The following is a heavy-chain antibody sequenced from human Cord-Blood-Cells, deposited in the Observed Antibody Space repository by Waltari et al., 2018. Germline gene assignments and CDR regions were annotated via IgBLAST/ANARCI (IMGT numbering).Heavy chain of an antibody. CDR3: ARDSIAARPHAFDI. CDR2: IYTSGST. CDR1: GGSISSYY. J-gene: IGHJ3*02. V-gene: IGHV4-4*07. Sequence: QVQLQESGPGLVKPSETLSLTCTVSGGSISSYYWSWIRPPAGKGLEWIGRIYTSGSTNYNPSLKSRVTMSVDTSKNQFSLKLSSVTAADTAVYYCARDSIAARPHAFDIWGQGTMVTVSS. D-gene: IGHD6-6*01.